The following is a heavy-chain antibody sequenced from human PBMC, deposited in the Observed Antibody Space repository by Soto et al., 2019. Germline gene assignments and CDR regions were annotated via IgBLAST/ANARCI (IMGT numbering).Heavy chain of an antibody. CDR2: ISWNSGSI. CDR3: AKDIYSVTTGDAFDI. D-gene: IGHD4-17*01. J-gene: IGHJ3*02. Sequence: EVQLVESGGGLVQPGRSLRLSCAASGFTFDDYAMHWVRQAPGKGLEWVSGISWNSGSIGYADSVKGRFTISRDNAKNSLYLQMNSLRAEDTALYYCAKDIYSVTTGDAFDIWGQGTMVTVSS. V-gene: IGHV3-9*01. CDR1: GFTFDDYA.